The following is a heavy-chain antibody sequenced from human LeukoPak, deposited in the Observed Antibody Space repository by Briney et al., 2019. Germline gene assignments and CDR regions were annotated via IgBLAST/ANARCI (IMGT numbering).Heavy chain of an antibody. CDR1: GFTFSSYG. V-gene: IGHV3-30*02. J-gene: IGHJ3*02. CDR2: IRYDGSNK. Sequence: GGSLRLSCAASGFTFSSYGMHWVRQAPGKGLEWVAFIRYDGSNKYYADSVKGRFTISRDNAKNSLYLQMNSLRAEDTAVYYCARERAFDIWGQGTMVTVSS. CDR3: ARERAFDI.